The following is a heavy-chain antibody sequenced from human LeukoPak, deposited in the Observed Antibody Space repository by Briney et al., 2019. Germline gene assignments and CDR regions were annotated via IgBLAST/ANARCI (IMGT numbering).Heavy chain of an antibody. CDR2: IIPIFGTA. CDR1: GGTFSSYA. J-gene: IGHJ4*02. CDR3: ARGYCSSTSCYPIDY. V-gene: IGHV1-69*01. D-gene: IGHD2-2*01. Sequence: SVKVSCKASGGTFSSYAISWVRQAPGQGLEWMGGIIPIFGTANYAQKFQGRVTITADESTSTAYMELSSLRSEDTAVYYCARGYCSSTSCYPIDYWRQGTLVTVSS.